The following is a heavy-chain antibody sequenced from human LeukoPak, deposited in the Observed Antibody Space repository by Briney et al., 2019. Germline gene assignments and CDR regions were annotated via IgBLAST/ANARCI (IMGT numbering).Heavy chain of an antibody. CDR1: GGSISSYY. V-gene: IGHV4-59*01. CDR2: IYYSGST. CDR3: ARSNYDILTGYYYFDY. Sequence: SETLSLTCTVSGGSISSYYWSWIRQPPGKGLEWIGYIYYSGSTNYNPSLKSRVTISVDTSKNQFSLKLSSVTAADTAVYYCARSNYDILTGYYYFDYWGQGTLVTASS. J-gene: IGHJ4*02. D-gene: IGHD3-9*01.